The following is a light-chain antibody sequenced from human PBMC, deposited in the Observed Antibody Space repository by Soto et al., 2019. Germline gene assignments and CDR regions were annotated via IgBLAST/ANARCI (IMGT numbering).Light chain of an antibody. J-gene: IGKJ4*01. CDR3: QQYENWPG. CDR1: QSVDDN. CDR2: GAS. Sequence: EVVMRQSPATLSVSPGERATLSCRASQSVDDNLAWYQQKPGQAPRLLIYGASTRATGIPARFSGSGSGTEFTLTISGLQSEDFAVYYCQQYENWPGFGGGTKVDIK. V-gene: IGKV3-15*01.